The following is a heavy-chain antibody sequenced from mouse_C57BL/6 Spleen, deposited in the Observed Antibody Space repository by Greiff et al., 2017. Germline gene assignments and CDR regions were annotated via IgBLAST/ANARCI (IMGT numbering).Heavy chain of an antibody. CDR2: ISSGGDYI. Sequence: EVKLMESGEGLVKPGGSLKLSCAASGFTFSSYAMSWVRQTPEKRLEWVAYISSGGDYIYYADTVKGRFTIARDNARNTLYLQMSSLKAEDTAMYYCTRAPGGAMDYWGQGTSVTVS. V-gene: IGHV5-9-1*02. CDR3: TRAPGGAMDY. J-gene: IGHJ4*01. CDR1: GFTFSSYA.